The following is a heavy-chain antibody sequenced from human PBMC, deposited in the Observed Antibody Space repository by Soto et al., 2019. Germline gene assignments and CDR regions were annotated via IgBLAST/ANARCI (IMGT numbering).Heavy chain of an antibody. CDR3: ARDQATDGSDYTFDY. V-gene: IGHV3-33*01. D-gene: IGHD4-17*01. CDR1: GFTFSSYV. CDR2: IWYDGSNK. Sequence: GGSLRLSCAASGFTFSSYVMHWVRQAPGKGLEWVAVIWYDGSNKYYADSVKGRFTISRDNSKNTLYLQMNSLRAEDTAVYYCARDQATDGSDYTFDYWGQGTLVTVSS. J-gene: IGHJ4*02.